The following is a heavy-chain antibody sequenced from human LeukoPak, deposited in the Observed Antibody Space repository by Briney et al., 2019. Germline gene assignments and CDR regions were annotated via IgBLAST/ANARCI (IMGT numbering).Heavy chain of an antibody. CDR3: ARARELLPPWFDP. CDR1: GGTFSSYT. D-gene: IGHD1-26*01. J-gene: IGHJ5*02. Sequence: SVKVSCKASGGTFSSYTISWVRQAPGQGLEWMGGNIPIFGTANYAQKFQGRVTITTDESTSAAYMELSSLRSEDTAVYYCARARELLPPWFDPWGQGTLVTVSS. V-gene: IGHV1-69*05. CDR2: NIPIFGTA.